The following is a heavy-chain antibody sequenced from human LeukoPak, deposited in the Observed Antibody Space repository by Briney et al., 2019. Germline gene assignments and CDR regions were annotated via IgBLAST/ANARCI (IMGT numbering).Heavy chain of an antibody. Sequence: GGSLRLSCAASGFTFSSYAMHWVRQAPGKGLEWVAVISYDGSNKYYADSVKGRFTISRDNSKNTLYLQMNSLRAEDTAVYYCATPRDDFWSGYFDYWGQGTLVTVSS. CDR3: ATPRDDFWSGYFDY. J-gene: IGHJ4*02. CDR1: GFTFSSYA. CDR2: ISYDGSNK. V-gene: IGHV3-30*04. D-gene: IGHD3-3*01.